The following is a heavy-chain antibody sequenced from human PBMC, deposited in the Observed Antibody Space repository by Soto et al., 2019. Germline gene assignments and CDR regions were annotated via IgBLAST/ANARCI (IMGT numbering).Heavy chain of an antibody. CDR2: IIPVFGRV. J-gene: IGHJ6*02. D-gene: IGHD3-16*01. CDR1: GGTFSSRA. Sequence: QVQLVQSGPEVKKTGTSVKVSCKASGGTFSSRAISWVRQAPGQGLEWMGGIIPVFGRVNYAEKFHDRVTITADESTGTVYMELSSLRSEDTALYYCANSRGGTFLGYHGMDIWGQGTTVSVSS. CDR3: ANSRGGTFLGYHGMDI. V-gene: IGHV1-69*01.